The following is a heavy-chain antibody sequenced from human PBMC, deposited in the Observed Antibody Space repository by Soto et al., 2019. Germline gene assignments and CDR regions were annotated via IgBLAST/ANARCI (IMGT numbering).Heavy chain of an antibody. CDR1: GYTFTGYY. D-gene: IGHD5-12*01. CDR2: INPNSGGT. V-gene: IGHV1-2*02. J-gene: IGHJ4*02. Sequence: VASVKVSCKASGYTFTGYYMHWVRQAPGQGLEWMGWINPNSGGTHYAQKFQGRVTMTRDTSISTAYMELSRLRSDDTAVYYCARGMATIGNYCKSWGQGTRGTVGS. CDR3: ARGMATIGNYCKS.